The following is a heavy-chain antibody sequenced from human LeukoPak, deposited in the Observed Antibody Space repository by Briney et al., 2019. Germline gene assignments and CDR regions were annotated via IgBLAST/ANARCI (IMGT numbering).Heavy chain of an antibody. V-gene: IGHV3-11*01. D-gene: IGHD6-6*01. CDR2: ISSSGSTI. CDR3: ARERAIASLRPFYFDY. Sequence: GGSLRLSCAASGFTFSDYYMSWIRQAPGKGLEWISYISSSGSTIYYADSVKGRFTISRDNARNSLYLQMNSLRAEDTAVYYCARERAIASLRPFYFDYWGQGTLVTVSS. CDR1: GFTFSDYY. J-gene: IGHJ4*02.